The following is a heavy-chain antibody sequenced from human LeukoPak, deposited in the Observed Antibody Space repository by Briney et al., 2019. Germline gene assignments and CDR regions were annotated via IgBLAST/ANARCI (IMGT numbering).Heavy chain of an antibody. D-gene: IGHD3-16*01. J-gene: IGHJ6*02. CDR1: GFTVSSNY. CDR3: ARGGGLDV. V-gene: IGHV3-53*01. Sequence: GGSLRLSCAASGFTVSSNYMSWVRQAPGKGLEWVSIIYNGGGSTYYADSVKGRFTISRDNSKNTLYLQMNSLRAEDTAVYFCARGGGLDVWGQGATVTVSS. CDR2: IYNGGGST.